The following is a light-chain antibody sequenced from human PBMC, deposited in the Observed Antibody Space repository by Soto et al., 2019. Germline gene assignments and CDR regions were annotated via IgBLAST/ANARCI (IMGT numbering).Light chain of an antibody. Sequence: EIVMTHSPATLSVSPGERATLSCSASQSVSSNLAWYQQKPGQAPRLLIYGASTRATGIPARFSGSGSGTEFTLTISSLQSEDFAVYYFQQYNHFWTFGQGTKVEIK. CDR1: QSVSSN. CDR3: QQYNHFWT. V-gene: IGKV3-15*01. CDR2: GAS. J-gene: IGKJ1*01.